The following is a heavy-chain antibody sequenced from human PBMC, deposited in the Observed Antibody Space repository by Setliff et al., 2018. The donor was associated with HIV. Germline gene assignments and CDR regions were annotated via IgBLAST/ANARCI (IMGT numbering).Heavy chain of an antibody. CDR2: INPTGAST. CDR1: GYSFTSDY. J-gene: IGHJ4*02. D-gene: IGHD2-2*01. V-gene: IGHV1-46*01. CDR3: ARAPRGVGSSSHFDY. Sequence: GASVKVSCKASGYSFTSDYMHWVRQAPGQGLEWMGIINPTGASTTYAQQFQGRVTITADESTSTVYMELSSLRSEDTAVYFCARAPRGVGSSSHFDYWGRGTLVTVSS.